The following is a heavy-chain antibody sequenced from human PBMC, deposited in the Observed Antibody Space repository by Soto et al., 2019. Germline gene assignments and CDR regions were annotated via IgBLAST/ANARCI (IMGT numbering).Heavy chain of an antibody. CDR3: ARGIATGQLDP. CDR1: GYSFTRFT. J-gene: IGHJ5*02. CDR2: INPDNGNT. D-gene: IGHD2-15*01. Sequence: GSVKVSFKSSGYSFTRFTVNLVRQAPGQRLEWMGWINPDNGNTKSSQKFQDRVIITRYTSASTAYMDLSSLRSEDTAVYYCARGIATGQLDPWGQGTLVTSPQ. V-gene: IGHV1-3*01.